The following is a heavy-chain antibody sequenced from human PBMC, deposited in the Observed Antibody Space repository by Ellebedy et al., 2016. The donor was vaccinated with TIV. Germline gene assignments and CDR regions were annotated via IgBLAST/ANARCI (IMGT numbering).Heavy chain of an antibody. J-gene: IGHJ6*02. CDR2: ISAYNGNT. Sequence: ASVKVSCKASGYTFTSYGISWVRQAPGQGLEWMGWISAYNGNTNYAQKLQGRVTMTTGTSTSTAYMELSSLRSEDTAVYYCARYPLLWFGEVPYYYYGMDVWGQGTTVTVSS. V-gene: IGHV1-18*01. D-gene: IGHD3-10*01. CDR3: ARYPLLWFGEVPYYYYGMDV. CDR1: GYTFTSYG.